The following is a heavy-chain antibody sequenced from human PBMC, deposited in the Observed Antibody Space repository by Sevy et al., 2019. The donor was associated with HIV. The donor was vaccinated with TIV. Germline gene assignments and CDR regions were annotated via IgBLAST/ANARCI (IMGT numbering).Heavy chain of an antibody. CDR1: VFSFRTYG. CDR3: ARDFNYERIFDY. D-gene: IGHD3-22*01. J-gene: IGHJ4*02. V-gene: IGHV3-33*01. CDR2: IWYDGGYK. Sequence: GGSLRLSCTASVFSFRTYGMHWVRQAPGKGLEWVAVIWYDGGYKYNADSVRGRFTISRDNSKNTVYLQMDSLRAEDTALYYCARDFNYERIFDYWGQGTLVTVSS.